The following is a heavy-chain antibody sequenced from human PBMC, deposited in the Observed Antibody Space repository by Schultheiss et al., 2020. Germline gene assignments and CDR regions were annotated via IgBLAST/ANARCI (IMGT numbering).Heavy chain of an antibody. J-gene: IGHJ6*02. Sequence: GGSLRLSCAASGFTFSSYEMNWVRQAPGKGLEWVSYISSSGSTIYYADSVKGRFTISRDNAKNSLYLQMNSLRAEDTAVYYCAATVTGGLLSANSDYYYYGMDVWGQGTTVTVYS. D-gene: IGHD4-17*01. CDR2: ISSSGSTI. V-gene: IGHV3-48*03. CDR1: GFTFSSYE. CDR3: AATVTGGLLSANSDYYYYGMDV.